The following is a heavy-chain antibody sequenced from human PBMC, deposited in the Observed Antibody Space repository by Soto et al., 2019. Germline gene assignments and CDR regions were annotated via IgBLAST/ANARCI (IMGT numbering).Heavy chain of an antibody. D-gene: IGHD3-10*01. CDR1: GGSISSSNW. J-gene: IGHJ5*02. CDR2: IYHSGST. V-gene: IGHV4-4*02. CDR3: EMQNKGGFGELLP. Sequence: QVQLQESGPGLVKPSGTLSLTCAVSGGSISSSNWWSWVRQPPGKGMEWIGEIYHSGSTNYNPSLKSRATISVDKSKNQFSLQLSSVIAADTAVYYCEMQNKGGFGELLPWGQGTLVTVSS.